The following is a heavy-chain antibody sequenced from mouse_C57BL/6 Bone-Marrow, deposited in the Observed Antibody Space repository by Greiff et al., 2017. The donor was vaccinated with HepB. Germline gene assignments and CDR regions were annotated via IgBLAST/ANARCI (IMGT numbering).Heavy chain of an antibody. J-gene: IGHJ3*01. D-gene: IGHD2-4*01. V-gene: IGHV1-22*01. Sequence: EVQLQHSGPELVKPGASVKMSCKASGYTFTDYNMHWVKQSHGKSLEWIGYINPNNGGTSYNQKFKGKATVTVNKSSSTADMELRSLTSEDAAVYYCARVIYYDYDGLFAYWGQGTLVTVSA. CDR3: ARVIYYDYDGLFAY. CDR2: INPNNGGT. CDR1: GYTFTDYN.